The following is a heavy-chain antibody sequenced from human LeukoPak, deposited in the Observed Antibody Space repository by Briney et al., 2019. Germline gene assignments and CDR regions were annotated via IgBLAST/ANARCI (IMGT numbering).Heavy chain of an antibody. V-gene: IGHV4-4*09. CDR3: ARSGVITIFGVVMGGGFDP. CDR2: IYTSGST. J-gene: IGHJ5*02. CDR1: GGSISSYY. D-gene: IGHD3-3*01. Sequence: SETLSLTCTVSGGSISSYYWSWIRQPPGKGLEWIGYIYTSGSTNYNPSLKSRVTISVDTSKNQFSLRLSSVTAADTAVYYCARSGVITIFGVVMGGGFDPWGQGTLVTVSS.